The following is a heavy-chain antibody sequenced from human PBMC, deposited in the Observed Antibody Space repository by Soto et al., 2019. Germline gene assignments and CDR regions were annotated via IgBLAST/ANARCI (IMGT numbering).Heavy chain of an antibody. J-gene: IGHJ4*02. CDR3: ARVGSGGSSWYAYYFDY. D-gene: IGHD6-13*01. V-gene: IGHV3-53*01. CDR2: IYSGGST. CDR1: GFTVSSNY. Sequence: GGSLRLSCAASGFTVSSNYMSWVRQAPGKGLEWVSVIYSGGSTYYADSVKGRFTISRDNSKNTLYLQMNSLRAEDTAVYYCARVGSGGSSWYAYYFDYWGQGTLVTVSS.